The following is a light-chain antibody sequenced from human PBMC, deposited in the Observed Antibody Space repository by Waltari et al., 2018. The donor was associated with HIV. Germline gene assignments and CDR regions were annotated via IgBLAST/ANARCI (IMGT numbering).Light chain of an antibody. CDR3: QTWDTSTVV. Sequence: SYELTPPPSVSVSPDQTAPITCSGANLGARYFRWYQQKPGQSPVLVIYQDTKRPSAIPERFSGSNSGNTATLTISGTQAMDEADYYCQTWDTSTVVFGGGTKLTVL. CDR1: NLGARY. CDR2: QDT. J-gene: IGLJ2*01. V-gene: IGLV3-1*01.